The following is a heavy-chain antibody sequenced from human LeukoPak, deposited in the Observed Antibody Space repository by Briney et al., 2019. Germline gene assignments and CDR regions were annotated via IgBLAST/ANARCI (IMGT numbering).Heavy chain of an antibody. Sequence: SETLSLTCTVSGGSISSYYWSWIRQPAGKGLEWIGRIYTSGSTNYNPSLKSRVTMPVDTSKNQFSLKLSSVTAADTAVYYCARGLVVPAAMKGGTYYYYYMDVWGKGTTVTVSS. CDR3: ARGLVVPAAMKGGTYYYYYMDV. D-gene: IGHD2-2*01. CDR1: GGSISSYY. CDR2: IYTSGST. J-gene: IGHJ6*03. V-gene: IGHV4-4*07.